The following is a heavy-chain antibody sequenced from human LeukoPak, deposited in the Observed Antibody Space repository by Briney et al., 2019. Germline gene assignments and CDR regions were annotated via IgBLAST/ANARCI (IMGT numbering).Heavy chain of an antibody. V-gene: IGHV5-51*01. CDR3: ARSPLNIDTGMDPDYYFDY. CDR2: IYPGDSDT. D-gene: IGHD5-18*01. Sequence: GESLQISCQGSGYSFTSYWIGWVRQMPGKGLEWMAIIYPGDSDTRFGPSFQGQVTISADKSINTAYLQWSSLKASDTAMYYCARSPLNIDTGMDPDYYFDYWGQGTLVTVSP. CDR1: GYSFTSYW. J-gene: IGHJ4*02.